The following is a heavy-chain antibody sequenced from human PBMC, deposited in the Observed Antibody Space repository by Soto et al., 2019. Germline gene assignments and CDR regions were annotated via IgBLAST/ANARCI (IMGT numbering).Heavy chain of an antibody. J-gene: IGHJ6*02. CDR2: VYYSGST. D-gene: IGHD3-22*01. V-gene: IGHV4-39*01. CDR3: ASDYSGYSADPEYYGVEV. CDR1: GGSVTLTSYY. Sequence: ETLSLTCSVSGGSVTLTSYYWGWIRQPPGKGLEWIGNVYYSGSTNYNPSLKSRVTISVDTSKNQFSLSLKSVTAADTAVYYCASDYSGYSADPEYYGVEVWGQGTTVTVSS.